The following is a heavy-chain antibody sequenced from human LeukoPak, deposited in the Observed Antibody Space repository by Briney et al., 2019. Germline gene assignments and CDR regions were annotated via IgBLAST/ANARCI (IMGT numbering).Heavy chain of an antibody. D-gene: IGHD3-10*01. CDR3: ARVGITMVRGVIPHPARFDP. CDR1: GGSISSYY. J-gene: IGHJ5*02. Sequence: PSETLSLTCTVSGGSISSYYWSWIRQPPGKGLEWIGYIYYSGSTNYNPSLKSRVTISVDTSKNQFSLKLSSVTAADTAVYYCARVGITMVRGVIPHPARFDPWGQGTLVTVSS. V-gene: IGHV4-59*01. CDR2: IYYSGST.